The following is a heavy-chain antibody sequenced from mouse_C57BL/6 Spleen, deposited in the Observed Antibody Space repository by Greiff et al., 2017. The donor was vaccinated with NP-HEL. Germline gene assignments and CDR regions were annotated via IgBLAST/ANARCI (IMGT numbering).Heavy chain of an antibody. V-gene: IGHV1-72*01. CDR2: IDPNSGGT. Sequence: QVQLQQPGAELVKPGASVKLSCKASGYTFTSYWMHWVKQRPGRGLEWIGRIDPNSGGTEYNEKFKSKATLTVDKPSSTAYMQLSSLTSEDSAVYYCASPYYYGSRVGWYFDVWGTGTTVTVSS. CDR1: GYTFTSYW. D-gene: IGHD1-1*01. CDR3: ASPYYYGSRVGWYFDV. J-gene: IGHJ1*03.